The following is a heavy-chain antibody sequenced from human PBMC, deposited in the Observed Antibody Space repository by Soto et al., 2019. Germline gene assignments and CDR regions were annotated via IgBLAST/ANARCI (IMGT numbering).Heavy chain of an antibody. CDR2: IVVGSGNT. CDR3: AAGVDSSGYYYVGAPYYYYGMDV. V-gene: IGHV1-58*01. Sequence: SVKVSCKASGFTFTSSAVQWVRQARGQRLEWIGWIVVGSGNTNYAQKFQERVTITRDMSTSTAYMGLSSLRSEDTAVYYCAAGVDSSGYYYVGAPYYYYGMDVWGQGTTVTVSS. J-gene: IGHJ6*02. CDR1: GFTFTSSA. D-gene: IGHD3-22*01.